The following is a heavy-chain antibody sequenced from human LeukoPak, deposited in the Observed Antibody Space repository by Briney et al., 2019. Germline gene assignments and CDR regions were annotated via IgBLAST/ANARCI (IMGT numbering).Heavy chain of an antibody. CDR2: IIPIFGTA. V-gene: IGHV1-69*13. CDR1: GGTFSSYA. Sequence: SVKVSCKASGGTFSSYAISWVRQAPGQGLEWMGGIIPIFGTANYAQKFQGRVTITADESTSTAYMELSSLRSEDTAVYYCARGGGKGYYGSGSYYRTSWFDPWGQGTLVTVSS. J-gene: IGHJ5*02. D-gene: IGHD3-10*01. CDR3: ARGGGKGYYGSGSYYRTSWFDP.